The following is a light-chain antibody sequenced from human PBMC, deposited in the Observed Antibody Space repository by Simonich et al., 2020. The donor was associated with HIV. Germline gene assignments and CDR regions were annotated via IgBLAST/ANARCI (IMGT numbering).Light chain of an antibody. CDR3: QQYNNWPPWT. CDR2: GAS. J-gene: IGKJ1*01. V-gene: IGKV3-15*01. Sequence: EIVMTQSPVTLSVSPGERATLSCRASQNVSSNLAWYQQKPGQAPSLLIYGASTRATGIPARFSGSGSGTEFTLTISSLQSEDFAVYYCQQYNNWPPWTFGQVTKVEIK. CDR1: QNVSSN.